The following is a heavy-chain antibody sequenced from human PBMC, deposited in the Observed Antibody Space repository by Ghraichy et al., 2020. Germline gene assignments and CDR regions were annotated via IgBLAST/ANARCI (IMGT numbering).Heavy chain of an antibody. J-gene: IGHJ4*02. Sequence: SETLSLTCTVSGGSISSSSYYWGWIRQPPGKGLEWIGSIYYSGSTYYNPSLKSRVTISVDTSKNQFSLKLSSVTAADTAVYYCARLGTYYDFWSGYLYYFDYWGQGTLVTVSS. CDR1: GGSISSSSYY. V-gene: IGHV4-39*01. CDR3: ARLGTYYDFWSGYLYYFDY. CDR2: IYYSGST. D-gene: IGHD3-3*01.